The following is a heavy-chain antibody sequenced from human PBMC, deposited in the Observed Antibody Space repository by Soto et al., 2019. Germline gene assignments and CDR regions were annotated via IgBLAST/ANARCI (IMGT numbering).Heavy chain of an antibody. D-gene: IGHD3-22*01. Sequence: QVQLQESGPGLVKPSQTLSLTCTVSGGSISSGGYYWSWIRQHPGKGLEWIGYIYYSGSTYYNPSLKSRVTISVDTSKNQFSLKLSSVTAADTAVYYCARFPYYYDSSGYDNYYYYYGMDVWGQGTTVTVSS. CDR1: GGSISSGGYY. V-gene: IGHV4-31*03. CDR2: IYYSGST. J-gene: IGHJ6*02. CDR3: ARFPYYYDSSGYDNYYYYYGMDV.